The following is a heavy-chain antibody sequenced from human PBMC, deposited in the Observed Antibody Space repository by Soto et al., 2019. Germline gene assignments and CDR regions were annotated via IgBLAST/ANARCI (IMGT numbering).Heavy chain of an antibody. CDR1: GYTFTSYD. Sequence: QVQLVQSGAEVKKPGASVKVSCKASGYTFTSYDINWVRQATGQGLEWMGWMNTNSGNTGYAQKFQGRVTTSTNTSISTAYMELSSLRSQDTAVCYWARERTGTTSMDVWGQGTTVTFSS. D-gene: IGHD1-1*01. CDR2: MNTNSGNT. J-gene: IGHJ6*02. V-gene: IGHV1-8*01. CDR3: ARERTGTTSMDV.